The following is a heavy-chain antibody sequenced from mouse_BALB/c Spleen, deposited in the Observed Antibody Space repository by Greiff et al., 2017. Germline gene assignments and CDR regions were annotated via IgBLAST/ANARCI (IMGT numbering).Heavy chain of an antibody. J-gene: IGHJ4*01. CDR3: ARGRGLRRVYYYAMDY. Sequence: QVHVKQSGPEVVRPGVSVKISCKGSGYTFTDYAMHWVKQSHAKSLEWIGVISTYNGNTNYNQKFKGKATMTVDKSSSTAYMELARLTSEDSAIYYCARGRGLRRVYYYAMDYWGQGTSVTVSS. CDR2: ISTYNGNT. V-gene: IGHV1-67*01. D-gene: IGHD2-4*01. CDR1: GYTFTDYA.